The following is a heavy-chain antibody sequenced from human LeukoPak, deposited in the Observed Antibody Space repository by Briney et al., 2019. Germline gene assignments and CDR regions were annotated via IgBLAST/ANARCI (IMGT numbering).Heavy chain of an antibody. CDR1: GFTFSSYA. CDR2: ISSNGGST. J-gene: IGHJ4*02. D-gene: IGHD5-18*01. V-gene: IGHV3-64*01. CDR3: ARADTAMVPLDY. Sequence: PGGSLRLSCAATGFTFSSYAMHWVRQAPGKGLEYVSAISSNGGSTYYANSVKGRFTISRDNSKNTLYLQMGSLRAEDMAVYYCARADTAMVPLDYWGQGTLVTVSS.